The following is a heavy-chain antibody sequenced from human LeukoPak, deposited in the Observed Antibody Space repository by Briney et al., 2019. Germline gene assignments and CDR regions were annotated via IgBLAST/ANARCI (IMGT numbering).Heavy chain of an antibody. V-gene: IGHV4-39*07. Sequence: SETLSLTCTVPGGSISSSSYYRGWIRQPPGKGLEWIGSIYYSGSTYYNPSLKSRVTISVDTSKNQFSLKLSSVTAADTAVYYCARFITMIVAATTWGQGTLVTVSS. CDR3: ARFITMIVAATT. D-gene: IGHD3-22*01. CDR2: IYYSGST. J-gene: IGHJ5*02. CDR1: GGSISSSSYY.